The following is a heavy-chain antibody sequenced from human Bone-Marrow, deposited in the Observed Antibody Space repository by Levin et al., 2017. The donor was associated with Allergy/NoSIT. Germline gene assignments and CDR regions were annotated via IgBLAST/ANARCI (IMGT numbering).Heavy chain of an antibody. CDR1: GGTFSSYA. CDR3: AILWIAAAGKERRGPPQSPPNGFDY. CDR2: IIPIFGTA. J-gene: IGHJ4*02. D-gene: IGHD6-13*01. V-gene: IGHV1-69*13. Sequence: ASVKVSCKASGGTFSSYAISWVRQAPGQGLEWMGGIIPIFGTANYAQKFQGRVTITADESTSTAYMELSSLRSEDTAVYYCAILWIAAAGKERRGPPQSPPNGFDYWGQGTLVTVSS.